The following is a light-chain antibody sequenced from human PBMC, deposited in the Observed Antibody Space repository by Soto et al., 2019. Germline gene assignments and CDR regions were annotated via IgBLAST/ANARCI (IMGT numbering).Light chain of an antibody. CDR3: QHYGNSLPWT. CDR1: QSITSSN. J-gene: IGKJ1*01. CDR2: GAS. Sequence: EILLTQFPGTLSLSPGERATLSCRASQSITSSNLAWYQQKPGQAPRLIIYGASNRATGIPARFSGSGSGTDFTLTISRLEPEDFAVYFCQHYGNSLPWTFGQGTKVDIK. V-gene: IGKV3-20*01.